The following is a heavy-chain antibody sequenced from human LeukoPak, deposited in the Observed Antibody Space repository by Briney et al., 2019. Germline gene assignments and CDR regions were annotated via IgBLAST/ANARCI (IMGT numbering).Heavy chain of an antibody. Sequence: PSETLSLTCTVSGGSINNYYGSWIRQPPGKGLEWIGYIYYSGSTNYNPSLKSRVTISVDTSKNQFSLKLSSLTAADTAVYYCARHRGSGYPYFDYWGQGTLVTVSS. CDR2: IYYSGST. V-gene: IGHV4-59*01. CDR3: ARHRGSGYPYFDY. D-gene: IGHD3-22*01. CDR1: GGSINNYY. J-gene: IGHJ4*02.